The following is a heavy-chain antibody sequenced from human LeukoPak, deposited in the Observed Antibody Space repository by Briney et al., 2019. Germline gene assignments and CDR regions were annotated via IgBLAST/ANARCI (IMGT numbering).Heavy chain of an antibody. CDR1: GGTFSKYT. Sequence: SVKVSCKASGGTFSKYTISWVRQRPGQGLEWMGGITPLFGTANYVQKFQGRVTITADESASTAYMELSSLRAEDTAVYYCARRPGGEWLVASPFDYWGQGTLVTVSS. CDR3: ARRPGGEWLVASPFDY. J-gene: IGHJ4*02. V-gene: IGHV1-69*13. CDR2: ITPLFGTA. D-gene: IGHD6-19*01.